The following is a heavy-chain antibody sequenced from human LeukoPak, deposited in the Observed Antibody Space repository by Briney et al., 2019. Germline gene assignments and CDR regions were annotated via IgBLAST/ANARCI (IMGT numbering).Heavy chain of an antibody. CDR1: GFTFSSYA. V-gene: IGHV3-64D*06. CDR2: ITINGDTT. D-gene: IGHD7-27*01. Sequence: GRSLRLSCSASGFTFSSYAMHWVRQAPGRGLEYVSAITINGDTTYYADSVKGRFTISRDNSKNTLYLQMTSLRAEDTAIYYCLKDRLGAGDYWGQGTLVTVSS. CDR3: LKDRLGAGDY. J-gene: IGHJ4*02.